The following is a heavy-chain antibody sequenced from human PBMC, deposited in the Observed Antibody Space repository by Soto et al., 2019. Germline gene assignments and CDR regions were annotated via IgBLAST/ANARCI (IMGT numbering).Heavy chain of an antibody. Sequence: HPGGSLRLSCAASGFTFSNYAVHWVRQAPGKGLEWVAVISYDGSNTYYADSVRGRFTISRDNSKNTLYLQLNSLRVEDTAVFYCARSGSPWELQWYFDFWGQGTLVTVSS. CDR3: ARSGSPWELQWYFDF. CDR1: GFTFSNYA. D-gene: IGHD1-26*01. J-gene: IGHJ4*02. V-gene: IGHV3-30-3*01. CDR2: ISYDGSNT.